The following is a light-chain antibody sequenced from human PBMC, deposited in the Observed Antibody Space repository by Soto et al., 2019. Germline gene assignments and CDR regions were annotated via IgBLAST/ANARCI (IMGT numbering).Light chain of an antibody. Sequence: EIVLTQSPGTLSLSPGERATLSCRASQSVSSSDLAWYQQKPGKAPRLLIYGASSRATGIPDRFSGSGSGTDFTLTISRLQPEDFAVYYCQQYGSSPPVTFGQGTKLEIK. V-gene: IGKV3-20*01. CDR1: QSVSSSD. J-gene: IGKJ2*01. CDR3: QQYGSSPPVT. CDR2: GAS.